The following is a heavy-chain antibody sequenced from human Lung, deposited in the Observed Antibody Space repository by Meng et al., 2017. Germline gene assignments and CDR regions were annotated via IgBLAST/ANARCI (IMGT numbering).Heavy chain of an antibody. V-gene: IGHV4-34*01. CDR2: INHSGST. J-gene: IGHJ4*02. D-gene: IGHD4-11*01. CDR1: GGSFSDYY. CDR3: ARGPTTMAHDFDY. Sequence: QVQLQEVGDGLLKPSETLSLTCVVSGGSFSDYYWNWMRQPPGKGLEWIGEINHSGSTNYNPSLESRATISVNTSQNNLSLKLSSGPAADSAVYYYARGPTTMAHDFDYWGQGTLVTVSS.